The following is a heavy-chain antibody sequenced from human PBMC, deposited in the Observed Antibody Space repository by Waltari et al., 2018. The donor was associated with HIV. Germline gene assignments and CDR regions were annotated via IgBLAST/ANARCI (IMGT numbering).Heavy chain of an antibody. V-gene: IGHV3-7*01. D-gene: IGHD6-19*01. CDR1: GFTFSDCW. Sequence: EVQLVESGGGLVQPGGSLRLSCAASGFTFSDCWMSWVRQTPGKGLEWVASISQDGSEKYYVDSVEGRFTISRDNAKNSLSLQINSLRAEDTAIYYCATDPPHAHTPVTGGDYWGQGTLVTVSS. CDR2: ISQDGSEK. J-gene: IGHJ4*02. CDR3: ATDPPHAHTPVTGGDY.